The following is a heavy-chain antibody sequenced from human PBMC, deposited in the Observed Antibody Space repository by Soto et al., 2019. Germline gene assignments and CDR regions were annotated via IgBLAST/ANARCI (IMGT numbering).Heavy chain of an antibody. J-gene: IGHJ4*02. D-gene: IGHD2-15*01. CDR2: MYSSGSF. Sequence: SETLSLTCTVSGGSITSYKWSWIRQSPGKGLEWIANMYSSGSFDYNPSLKSRVTMSADTSKNEYFLKLSSATAADTAVYYCAREWSAFDYWGQGILVTVS. V-gene: IGHV4-59*01. CDR1: GGSITSYK. CDR3: AREWSAFDY.